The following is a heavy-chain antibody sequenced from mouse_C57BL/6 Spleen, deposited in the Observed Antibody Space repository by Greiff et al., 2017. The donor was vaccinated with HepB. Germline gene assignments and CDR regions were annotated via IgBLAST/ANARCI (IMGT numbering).Heavy chain of an antibody. J-gene: IGHJ1*03. CDR3: ARGPYYYGSGGYFDV. V-gene: IGHV1-59*01. D-gene: IGHD1-1*01. CDR2: IDPSDSYT. Sequence: QVQLKQPGAELVRPGTSVKLSCKASGYTFTSYWMHWVKQRPGQGLEWIGVIDPSDSYTNYNQKFKGKATLTVDTSSSTAYMQLSSLTSEDSAVYYCARGPYYYGSGGYFDVWGTGTTVTVSS. CDR1: GYTFTSYW.